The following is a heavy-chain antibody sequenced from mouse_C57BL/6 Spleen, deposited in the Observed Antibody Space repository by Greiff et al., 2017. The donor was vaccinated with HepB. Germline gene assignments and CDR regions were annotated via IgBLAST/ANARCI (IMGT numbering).Heavy chain of an antibody. V-gene: IGHV1-82*01. CDR1: GYAFSSSW. CDR2: IYPGDGDT. D-gene: IGHD1-1*01. CDR3: ARSITTVVPHYFDY. J-gene: IGHJ2*01. Sequence: QVQLKESGPELVKPGASVKISCKASGYAFSSSWMNWVKQRPGKGLEWIGRIYPGDGDTNYNGKFKGKATLTADKSSSTAYMQLSSLTSEDSAVYFCARSITTVVPHYFDYWGQGTTLTVSS.